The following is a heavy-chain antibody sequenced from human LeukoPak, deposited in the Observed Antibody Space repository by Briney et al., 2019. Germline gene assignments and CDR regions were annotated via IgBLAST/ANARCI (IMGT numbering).Heavy chain of an antibody. CDR1: GFTLSSYA. V-gene: IGHV3-23*01. Sequence: GGSLRLSCAASGFTLSSYAMRWVRQAPGKGLEWVSAISGSVGSTYYADSVKGRVTISRDTSQNTLCLQMTSVRAEDTPVSYCAKDGESDFWSCFPHAFDLWRRGTMVSVS. D-gene: IGHD3-3*01. CDR2: ISGSVGST. J-gene: IGHJ3*01. CDR3: AKDGESDFWSCFPHAFDL.